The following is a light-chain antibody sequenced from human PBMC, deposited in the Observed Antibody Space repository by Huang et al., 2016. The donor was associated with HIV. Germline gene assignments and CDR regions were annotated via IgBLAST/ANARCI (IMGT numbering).Light chain of an antibody. CDR2: DAS. V-gene: IGKV1-33*01. Sequence: IQMTQSPSSLSASVGDRIIITCQASQDIKKSLNWYRQKPGQAPDLLIYDASNLETGVPSRFGGSGYGTDFTFIITSLQPEDFATYYCQQSDILPPTFGPGTRLDMK. J-gene: IGKJ5*01. CDR1: QDIKKS. CDR3: QQSDILPPT.